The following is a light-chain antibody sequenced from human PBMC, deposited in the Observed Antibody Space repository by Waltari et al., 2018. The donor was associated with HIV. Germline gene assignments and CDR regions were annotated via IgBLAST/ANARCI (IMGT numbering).Light chain of an antibody. CDR2: LNSDGTH. V-gene: IGLV4-69*01. J-gene: IGLJ2*01. CDR1: CGHTTYV. CDR3: QTWGTGIDVV. Sequence: VLTQSPTASASLAASAKLTCTLNCGHTTYVIAWYQRQPEKSRRYLMRLNSDGTHIKGDGIPDRFSCSSSGAKRYLTISSLQSYDEADYFCQTWGTGIDVVFGGGTRLTVL.